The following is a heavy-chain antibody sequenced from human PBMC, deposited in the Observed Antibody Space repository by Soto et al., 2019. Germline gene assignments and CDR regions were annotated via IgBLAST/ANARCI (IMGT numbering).Heavy chain of an antibody. J-gene: IGHJ4*02. V-gene: IGHV4-31*03. CDR1: GGSISSGGYY. Sequence: QVQLQESGPGLVKPSQTLSLTCTVSGGSISSGGYYWSWIRQHPGKGLEWIGYIYYSGSTYYNPSLKSRVTIAVDTSKNQFPLKLSSVTAADTAVYYCAREGYSSSWLRGACDYWGQGTLVTVSS. CDR2: IYYSGST. CDR3: AREGYSSSWLRGACDY. D-gene: IGHD6-13*01.